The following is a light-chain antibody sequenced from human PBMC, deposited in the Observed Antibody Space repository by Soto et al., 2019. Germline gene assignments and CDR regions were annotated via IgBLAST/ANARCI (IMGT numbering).Light chain of an antibody. J-gene: IGKJ4*01. CDR2: DAS. V-gene: IGKV1-5*01. Sequence: DIPMTQSPSTLSASVGDRVTITCRASQSISNWLAWYQQKPGKAPKFLIYDASTLESGVPSRFSASGSGTEFTLTISRLQPDDFASYYCQQYNSYPLTFGGGTKVEIK. CDR1: QSISNW. CDR3: QQYNSYPLT.